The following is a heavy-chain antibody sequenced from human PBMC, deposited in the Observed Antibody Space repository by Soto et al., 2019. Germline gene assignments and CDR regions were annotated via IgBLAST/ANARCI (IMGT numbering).Heavy chain of an antibody. CDR3: ARGRCSSISCHNFYHYNYLAG. D-gene: IGHD2-2*01. CDR2: INQSGST. J-gene: IGHJ6*03. CDR1: GGSFSGYY. V-gene: IGHV4-34*01. Sequence: PSETLSLTCAVYGGSFSGYYWTWVGQSPGKGLEWIGEINQSGSTNYNPSLKSRVTISVDTSKTQFSLNLSSATAADTAVYYCARGRCSSISCHNFYHYNYLAGSGKGTTVTVAS.